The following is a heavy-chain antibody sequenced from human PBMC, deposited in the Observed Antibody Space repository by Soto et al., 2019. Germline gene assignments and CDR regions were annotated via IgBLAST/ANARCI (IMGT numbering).Heavy chain of an antibody. CDR2: ISVYNGNT. J-gene: IGHJ4*01. Sequence: ASVKVSCKASGYTFASYGISWVRQAPGHGLEWMGWISVYNGNTHSAQKFQGRVSMTTDTSTTTVYMDLRSLRSDDTAVYYCARVRLYFGGNPCPFDYWG. D-gene: IGHD2-15*01. V-gene: IGHV1-18*01. CDR3: ARVRLYFGGNPCPFDY. CDR1: GYTFASYG.